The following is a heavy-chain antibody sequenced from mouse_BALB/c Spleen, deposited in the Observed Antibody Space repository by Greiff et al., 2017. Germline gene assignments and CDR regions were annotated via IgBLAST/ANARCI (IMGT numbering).Heavy chain of an antibody. V-gene: IGHV2-4-1*01. CDR3: ASPFMITTSYYAMDY. D-gene: IGHD2-4*01. Sequence: VQLVESGPGLVQPSQSLSITCTVSGFSLTSYGVHWVRQSPGKGLEWLGVIWSGGSTDYNAAFISRLSISKDNSKSQVFFKMNSLQADDTAIYYCASPFMITTSYYAMDYWGQGTSVTVSS. CDR2: IWSGGST. CDR1: GFSLTSYG. J-gene: IGHJ4*01.